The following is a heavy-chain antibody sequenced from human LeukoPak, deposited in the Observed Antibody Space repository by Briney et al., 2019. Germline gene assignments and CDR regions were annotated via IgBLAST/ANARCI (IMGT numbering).Heavy chain of an antibody. J-gene: IGHJ6*03. CDR3: ATQRRYSSSWFPPQIYYYYMDV. Sequence: GASVKVSCKASGYTFTGYYMHWVRQAPGQGLEWMGWINPNSGGTNYAQKFQGRVTMTEDTSTDTAYMELSSLRSEDTAVYYCATQRRYSSSWFPPQIYYYYMDVWGKGTTVTISS. CDR1: GYTFTGYY. V-gene: IGHV1-2*02. CDR2: INPNSGGT. D-gene: IGHD6-13*01.